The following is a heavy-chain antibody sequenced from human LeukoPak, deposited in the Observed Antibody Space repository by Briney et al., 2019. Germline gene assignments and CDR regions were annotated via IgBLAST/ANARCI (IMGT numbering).Heavy chain of an antibody. V-gene: IGHV3-21*01. CDR3: ARDSVDFVHRGDY. D-gene: IGHD2-2*03. CDR2: ISSSSSYI. J-gene: IGHJ4*02. CDR1: GFTFSSYS. Sequence: GGSLRLSCAASGFTFSSYSMNWVRQAPGKGLEWVSSISSSSSYIYYADSVKGRFTISRDNAKNSLYLQMNSLRAEDTAVYYCARDSVDFVHRGDYWGQGTLVTVSS.